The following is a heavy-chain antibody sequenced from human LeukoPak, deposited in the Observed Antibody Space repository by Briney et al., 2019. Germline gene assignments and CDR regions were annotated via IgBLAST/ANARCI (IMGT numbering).Heavy chain of an antibody. CDR2: INPSGGST. Sequence: ASVKVSCKASGYTFTSYYMHWVRQAPGQGLEWMGIINPSGGSTSYAQKFQGRVTMTRDTSTSTVYMELSSLRSEDTAVYYCAKDLPNNYYDSSGYPDYWGQGTLVTVSS. V-gene: IGHV1-46*01. CDR1: GYTFTSYY. CDR3: AKDLPNNYYDSSGYPDY. J-gene: IGHJ4*02. D-gene: IGHD3-22*01.